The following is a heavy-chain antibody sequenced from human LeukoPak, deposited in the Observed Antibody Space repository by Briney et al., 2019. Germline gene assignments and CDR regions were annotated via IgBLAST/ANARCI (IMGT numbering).Heavy chain of an antibody. V-gene: IGHV4-38-2*02. J-gene: IGHJ4*02. Sequence: SETLSLTCTVSGYSISSGYYWGWIRQPPGKGLEWIGEIYHSGSTNYNPSLKSRVTISVDKSKNQFSLKLSSVTAADTAVYYCARRTSSGYYPYYFDYWGQGTLVTVSS. CDR1: GYSISSGYY. CDR2: IYHSGST. CDR3: ARRTSSGYYPYYFDY. D-gene: IGHD3-22*01.